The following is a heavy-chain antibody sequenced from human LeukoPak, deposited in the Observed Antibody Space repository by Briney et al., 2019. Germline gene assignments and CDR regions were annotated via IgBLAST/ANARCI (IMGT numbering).Heavy chain of an antibody. Sequence: SPTLSLTFAISGDSVSNNSAAWNWVRQYPSRGLKWLGSTYYSSSWYNEYAVSVKTRITINPDTSKNQFPLQLNSVTPEDTAVYYCARTRYGMDVWGQGTPVTVSS. D-gene: IGHD6-6*01. CDR3: ARTRYGMDV. CDR1: GDSVSNNSAA. J-gene: IGHJ6*02. V-gene: IGHV6-1*01. CDR2: TYYSSSWYN.